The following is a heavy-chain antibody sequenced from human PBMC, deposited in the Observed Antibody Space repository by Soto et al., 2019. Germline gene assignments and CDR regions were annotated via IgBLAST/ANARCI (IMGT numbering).Heavy chain of an antibody. D-gene: IGHD2-21*01. J-gene: IGHJ5*02. V-gene: IGHV4-59*03. CDR2: VFHSGTT. CDR3: AGSISGDPWFDP. Sequence: SETVSLTCTVSCGSMTSFYWSWIRQPPGKGLEWIGYVFHSGTTNYNPSLKSRVIISVYTSKNQFSLRLNSVTAADTAVYYCAGSISGDPWFDPWGQGTLVTVSS. CDR1: CGSMTSFY.